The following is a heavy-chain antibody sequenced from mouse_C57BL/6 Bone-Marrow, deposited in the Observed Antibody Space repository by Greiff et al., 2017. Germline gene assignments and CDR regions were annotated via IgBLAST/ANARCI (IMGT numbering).Heavy chain of an antibody. CDR1: GYTFTSYW. J-gene: IGHJ1*03. Sequence: QVQLQQPGAELVKPGASVKLSCKASGYTFTSYWMHWVKQRPGRGLEWIGRIDPHSGGTKYNEKFKSKATLTVDKPSSTAYMQLSSLPSEDSAVYYCALITTVVATSDVWGTGTTVTVSS. CDR2: IDPHSGGT. D-gene: IGHD1-1*01. V-gene: IGHV1-72*01. CDR3: ALITTVVATSDV.